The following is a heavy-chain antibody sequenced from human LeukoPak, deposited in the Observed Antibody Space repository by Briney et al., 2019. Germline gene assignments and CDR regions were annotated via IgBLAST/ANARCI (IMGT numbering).Heavy chain of an antibody. V-gene: IGHV3-21*01. CDR1: GFTFSSYS. J-gene: IGHJ6*02. CDR3: ARGCLPAARGRYYYGMDV. Sequence: GGSLRLSCAASGFTFSSYSMNWVRQAPGKGLEWVSSISSSSSYIYYADSVKGRFTISRDNAKNSLYLQMNSLRAEDTAVYYCARGCLPAARGRYYYGMDVWSQGTTVTVSS. CDR2: ISSSSSYI. D-gene: IGHD2-2*01.